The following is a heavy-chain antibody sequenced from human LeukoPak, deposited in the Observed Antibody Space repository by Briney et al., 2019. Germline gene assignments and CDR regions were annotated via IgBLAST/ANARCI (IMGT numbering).Heavy chain of an antibody. CDR2: IHNSGRT. D-gene: IGHD1-14*01. J-gene: IGHJ4*02. Sequence: SETLPLTCSVSGGSVSSYYWSWIRQSPGKGLEWIGYIHNSGRTNYNPSLKSRVTGFVDTSKNQVSLRLSSVTAADTAVYYCARHGTISSESYFDYWGQGALVTVSS. CDR1: GGSVSSYY. CDR3: ARHGTISSESYFDY. V-gene: IGHV4-59*08.